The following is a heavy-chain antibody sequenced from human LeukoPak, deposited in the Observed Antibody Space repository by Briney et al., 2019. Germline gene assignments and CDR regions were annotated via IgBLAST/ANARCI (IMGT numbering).Heavy chain of an antibody. Sequence: ASVKVSCKASGYTFTGYYMHWVRQAPGQGLEWMGWINPNSGGINYAQKFQGRVTMTRDTSISTAYMELSRLRSDDTAVYYCARGGPYYDILTGYPPHFQHWGQGTLVTVSS. CDR3: ARGGPYYDILTGYPPHFQH. D-gene: IGHD3-9*01. CDR1: GYTFTGYY. V-gene: IGHV1-2*02. J-gene: IGHJ1*01. CDR2: INPNSGGI.